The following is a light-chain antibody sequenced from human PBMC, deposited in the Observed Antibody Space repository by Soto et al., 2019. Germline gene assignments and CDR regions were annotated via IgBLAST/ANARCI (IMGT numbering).Light chain of an antibody. V-gene: IGKV3-20*01. CDR1: QTVIRNY. CDR2: GAS. J-gene: IGKJ5*01. CDR3: QQHGSSPIT. Sequence: EIVLTQSPGPLSLSPGERATLSCRSSQTVIRNYLAWHQQKPGQTPRLIVYGASSRATGIPDRFSGSGSGTDFTLTISRLEPEDVAVYYCQQHGSSPITFGQGTRLEIK.